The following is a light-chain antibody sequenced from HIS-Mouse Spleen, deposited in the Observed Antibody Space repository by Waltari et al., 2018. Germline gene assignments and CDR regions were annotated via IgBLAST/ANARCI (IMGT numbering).Light chain of an antibody. CDR2: DVS. Sequence: QSALTQPRSVSGSPGQSVTISCTGPSSDVGGFNYVPWYQQHPGNAPKPMIYDVSKRPSGVPDRFSGSKSGNTASLTISGLQADDEADYYCCSYAGSYTGVFGTGTKVTVL. CDR3: CSYAGSYTGV. V-gene: IGLV2-11*01. CDR1: SSDVGGFNY. J-gene: IGLJ1*01.